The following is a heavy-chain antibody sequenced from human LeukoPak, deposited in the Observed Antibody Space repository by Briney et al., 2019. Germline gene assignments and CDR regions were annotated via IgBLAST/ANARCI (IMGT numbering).Heavy chain of an antibody. CDR1: GFTFSSYG. CDR2: ISYDGSNK. Sequence: PGRSLRLSCAASGFTFSSYGMHWVRQAPGKGLEWVAVISYDGSNKYYADSVKGRFTISRDNSKNTLYLQMNGLRAEDTAVYYCAKVGITESFDYWGQGTLVTVSS. V-gene: IGHV3-30*18. D-gene: IGHD1-20*01. J-gene: IGHJ4*02. CDR3: AKVGITESFDY.